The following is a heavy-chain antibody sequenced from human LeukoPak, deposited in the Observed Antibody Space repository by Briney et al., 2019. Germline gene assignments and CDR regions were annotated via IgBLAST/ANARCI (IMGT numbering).Heavy chain of an antibody. V-gene: IGHV3-33*07. CDR3: ARWGAGATIDY. CDR2: IWYDGSNQ. CDR1: GFSFSSYG. D-gene: IGHD1-26*01. J-gene: IGHJ4*02. Sequence: GGFLRLSCAASGFSFSSYGIYWVRQAPGKGLEWVAVIWYDGSNQYYADSVKGRFTISRDNSGNTAYLQMNSLRVEDTAVYFCARWGAGATIDYWGQGTLVTVSS.